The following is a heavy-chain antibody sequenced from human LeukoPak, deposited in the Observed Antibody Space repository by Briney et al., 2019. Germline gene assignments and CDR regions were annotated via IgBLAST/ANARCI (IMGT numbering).Heavy chain of an antibody. Sequence: GGSLRLSCAASGFTFSSCAMSWVRQAPGKGLEWVSVISGSGGSTYYADSVKGRFTISRDNSKNTLYLQMNSLRAEDTAVYYCAKDLSGNAAMVTGSFDYWGQGTLVTVSS. CDR3: AKDLSGNAAMVTGSFDY. J-gene: IGHJ4*02. CDR2: ISGSGGST. V-gene: IGHV3-23*01. CDR1: GFTFSSCA. D-gene: IGHD5-18*01.